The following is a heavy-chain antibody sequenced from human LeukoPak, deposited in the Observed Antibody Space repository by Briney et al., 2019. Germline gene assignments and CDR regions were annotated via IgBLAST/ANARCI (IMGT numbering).Heavy chain of an antibody. CDR1: GFTFSSYV. V-gene: IGHV3-23*01. D-gene: IGHD2-2*01. CDR3: AKDGPYCSSTSCYEKGEPFDY. J-gene: IGHJ4*02. CDR2: ITGAGGGT. Sequence: PGGSLRLSCAASGFTFSSYVMSWVRLAPGKGLEWVSAITGAGGGTYYADSVKGRFTISRDNSKNTLYLQMNSLRAEDTAVYYCAKDGPYCSSTSCYEKGEPFDYWGQGTLVTVSS.